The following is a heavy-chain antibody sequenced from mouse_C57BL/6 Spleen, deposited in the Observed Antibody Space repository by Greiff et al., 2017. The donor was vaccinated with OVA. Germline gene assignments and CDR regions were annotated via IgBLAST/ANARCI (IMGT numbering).Heavy chain of an antibody. Sequence: VQLQQSGAELVRPGASVKLSCTASGFNIKDYYMHWVKQRPEQGLEWIGRLDPEDGDTEYAPKFQGKATMTADTSSNTAYLQLSSLTSEDTAVYYCTPIYYGSSYWYFDVWGTGTTVTVSS. CDR1: GFNIKDYY. CDR3: TPIYYGSSYWYFDV. V-gene: IGHV14-1*01. CDR2: LDPEDGDT. D-gene: IGHD1-1*01. J-gene: IGHJ1*03.